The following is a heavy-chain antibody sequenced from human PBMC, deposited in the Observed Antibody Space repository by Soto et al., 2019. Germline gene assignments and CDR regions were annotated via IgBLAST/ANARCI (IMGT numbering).Heavy chain of an antibody. CDR3: ARAKSRDTGLVDAFDI. CDR1: CGSISSGYYY. V-gene: IGHV4-30-4*08. J-gene: IGHJ3*02. Sequence: PSETLSLTCTVSCGSISSGYYYWIWHRQPPGKGLEWIVYIYASRSTCDNPTLNSRLTRSPDTSESQSSLKLSSVTAAGTAVYYCARAKSRDTGLVDAFDIWGQGTMVTVSS. CDR2: IYASRST. D-gene: IGHD5-18*01.